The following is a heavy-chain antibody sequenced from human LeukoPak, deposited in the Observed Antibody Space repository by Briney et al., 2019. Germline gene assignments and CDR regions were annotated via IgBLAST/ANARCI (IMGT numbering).Heavy chain of an antibody. D-gene: IGHD6-13*01. V-gene: IGHV1-18*01. CDR3: AETRSAAALGYNWFDP. CDR1: GYTFTSYG. CDR2: ISAYNGNT. J-gene: IGHJ5*02. Sequence: GASVKVSCKASGYTFTSYGISWVRQAPGQGLEWMGWISAYNGNTNYAQKLQGRVTMTTDTSTSTAYMELRSLRSDDTAVYYCAETRSAAALGYNWFDPWGQGTLVTVSS.